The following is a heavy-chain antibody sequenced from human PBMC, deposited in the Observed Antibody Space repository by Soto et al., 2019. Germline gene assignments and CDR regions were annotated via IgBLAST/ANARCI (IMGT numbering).Heavy chain of an antibody. CDR2: IIPIFGTA. D-gene: IGHD3-22*01. J-gene: IGHJ4*02. CDR3: ARVYYDSSGYYSYFDY. CDR1: GGTFSSYA. Sequence: ASVKVSCNASGGTFSSYAISWVRQAPGQGLEWMGGIIPIFGTANYAQKFQGRVTITADESTSTAYMELSSLRSEDTAVYYCARVYYDSSGYYSYFDYWGQGTLVTVSS. V-gene: IGHV1-69*13.